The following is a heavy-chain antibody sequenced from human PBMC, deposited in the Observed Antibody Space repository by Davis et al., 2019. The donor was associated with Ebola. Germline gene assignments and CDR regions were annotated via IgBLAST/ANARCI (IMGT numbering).Heavy chain of an antibody. J-gene: IGHJ6*02. CDR3: ARDLPQDYGDYVYYYYGMDV. D-gene: IGHD4-17*01. Sequence: GESLKISCTDSVITFSSYAMTWVRQAPGKGLEWVSAISGSGGSTYYADSVKGRFTISRDNSKKTLYLQMNSLRAEDTAVYYCARDLPQDYGDYVYYYYGMDVWGQGTTVTVSS. CDR1: VITFSSYA. V-gene: IGHV3-23*01. CDR2: ISGSGGST.